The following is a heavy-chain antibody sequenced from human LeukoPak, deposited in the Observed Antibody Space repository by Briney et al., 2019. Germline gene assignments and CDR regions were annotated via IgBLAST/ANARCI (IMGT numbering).Heavy chain of an antibody. D-gene: IGHD5-18*01. CDR3: ARSKLYSYGSPDY. CDR2: IYSGGST. Sequence: GGSLRLSCAASGFTVSSNYMSWVRQAPGKGLEWVSVIYSGGSTYYADSVKGRFTISRDNSKNTLYLQMNSLRAEDTAVYYCARSKLYSYGSPDYWGQGTLVTVSS. J-gene: IGHJ4*02. CDR1: GFTVSSNY. V-gene: IGHV3-53*01.